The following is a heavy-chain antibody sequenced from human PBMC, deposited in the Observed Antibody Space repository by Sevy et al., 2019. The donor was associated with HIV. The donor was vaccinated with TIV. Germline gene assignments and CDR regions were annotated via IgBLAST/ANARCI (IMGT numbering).Heavy chain of an antibody. CDR2: IKKDGSEK. CDR1: GFTFSTYW. Sequence: GGSLRLSCTASGFTFSTYWMSWVRQAPGKGLEWVANIKKDGSEKYYVSSVKGRFPISRDNANKSLYLQMNSLRAEDTAVYYCARDCSSTSCLGGMDVWGQGTTVTVSS. D-gene: IGHD2-2*01. J-gene: IGHJ6*02. CDR3: ARDCSSTSCLGGMDV. V-gene: IGHV3-7*03.